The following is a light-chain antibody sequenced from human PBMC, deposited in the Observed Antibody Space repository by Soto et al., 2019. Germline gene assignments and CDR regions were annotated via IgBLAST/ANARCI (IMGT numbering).Light chain of an antibody. CDR3: QQYNSDYS. Sequence: DIQMTQSPSTLSSSVGDRVTITCRASQSVSSWLAWYQQKPGRAPKLLIYSASTLKSGVPSRFSGSGSGTELTLSSSGLEPDDFASYYCQQYNSDYSFGQGTKLEIK. J-gene: IGKJ2*03. CDR2: SAS. CDR1: QSVSSW. V-gene: IGKV1-5*03.